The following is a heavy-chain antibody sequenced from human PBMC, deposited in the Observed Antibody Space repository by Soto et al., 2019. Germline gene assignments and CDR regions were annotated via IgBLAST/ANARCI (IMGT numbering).Heavy chain of an antibody. CDR2: IYYTGST. Sequence: QLQLQESGPGLVKPSETLSLTCTVSGGSISTSYYWGWIRQPPGKGLEWIGSIYYTGSTYYNPSLKSRVTISVHTSKNQFSLKLSSVTAADTAVYYCATVWFGESQHWGQGTLVTVSS. J-gene: IGHJ1*01. CDR1: GGSISTSYY. V-gene: IGHV4-39*01. D-gene: IGHD3-10*01. CDR3: ATVWFGESQH.